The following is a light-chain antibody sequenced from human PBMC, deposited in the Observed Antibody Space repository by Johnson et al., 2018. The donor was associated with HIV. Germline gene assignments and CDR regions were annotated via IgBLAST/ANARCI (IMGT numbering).Light chain of an antibody. CDR1: YSNFGNNY. Sequence: QLVLTQPPSVSAAPGQKVTISCSRNYSNFGNNYVSWYQQLPGTAPKLLIYDNNKRPSGIPDRFSGSKSGTSATLGITGLQTGDEADYYCGTWDSSLSAGVFGTGAKVTVL. V-gene: IGLV1-51*01. CDR2: DNN. CDR3: GTWDSSLSAGV. J-gene: IGLJ1*01.